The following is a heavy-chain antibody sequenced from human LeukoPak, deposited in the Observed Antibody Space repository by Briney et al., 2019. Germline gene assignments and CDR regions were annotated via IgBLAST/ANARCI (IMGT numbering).Heavy chain of an antibody. Sequence: GGSLRLSCAASGFTFSSYSMNWVRQAPGKGREWVSYISSSSTIYYADSVKGRFTISRDNAKNSLYLQMNSLRAEDTAVYYCARDIAADAFDIWGQGTMVTVSS. D-gene: IGHD6-13*01. V-gene: IGHV3-48*01. CDR3: ARDIAADAFDI. CDR2: ISSSSTI. J-gene: IGHJ3*02. CDR1: GFTFSSYS.